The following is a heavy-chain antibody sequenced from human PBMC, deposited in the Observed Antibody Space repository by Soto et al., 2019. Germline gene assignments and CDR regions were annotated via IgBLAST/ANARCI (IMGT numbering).Heavy chain of an antibody. V-gene: IGHV3-48*02. CDR2: ISGGGRPI. J-gene: IGHJ4*02. Sequence: EVQLVESGGGSVQPGGSLRLSCAASGFTFSTFSMNWVPQAPGRGLEWISYISGGGRPISYADSVKGRFTISRDNAKNSLYLQMDMLTDEDTAVYYCARDLGWAFDSWGQGTLVTVSS. CDR3: ARDLGWAFDS. D-gene: IGHD6-19*01. CDR1: GFTFSTFS.